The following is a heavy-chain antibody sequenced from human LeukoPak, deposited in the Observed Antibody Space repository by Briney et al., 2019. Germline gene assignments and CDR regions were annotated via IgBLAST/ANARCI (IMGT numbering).Heavy chain of an antibody. V-gene: IGHV4-59*01. CDR3: ARGTVTTSYYYYYMDV. CDR2: IYYSGST. Sequence: SETLSLTCTVSGGSISSYYWSWIRQPPGKGLEWIGYIYYSGSTNYDPSLKSRVTISVDTSKNQFSLKLSSVTAADTAVYYCARGTVTTSYYYYYMDVWGKGTTVTVSS. J-gene: IGHJ6*03. D-gene: IGHD4-17*01. CDR1: GGSISSYY.